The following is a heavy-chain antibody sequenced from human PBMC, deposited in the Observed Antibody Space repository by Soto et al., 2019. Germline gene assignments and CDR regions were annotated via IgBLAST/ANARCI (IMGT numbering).Heavy chain of an antibody. CDR2: INHSGNT. Sequence: QVQLQQWGAGLVKPSETLSLTCAVYGGPFSGYYWNWIRQSPGKGLEWIGEINHSGNTNYNPSLRSRVTISVDTSKNQFSLKLSSVTAADTAVYCCARGKTGYFDLWGRGTLVTVSS. CDR1: GGPFSGYY. V-gene: IGHV4-34*01. CDR3: ARGKTGYFDL. J-gene: IGHJ2*01.